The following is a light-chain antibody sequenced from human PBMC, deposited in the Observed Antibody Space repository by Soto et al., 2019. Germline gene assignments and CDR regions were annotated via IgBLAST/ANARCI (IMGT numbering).Light chain of an antibody. V-gene: IGKV2-24*01. J-gene: IGKJ1*01. Sequence: DILLTQIPLSSVVTLGQAASISCRSSQSLVHSDGNTYLSWLHQRPGQPPRLIMYKISTRFSGVPDRFTGSGAGTDFTLKISRVEAEDVGIYYCMQATQFPRTFGQGTKVEIK. CDR2: KIS. CDR3: MQATQFPRT. CDR1: QSLVHSDGNTY.